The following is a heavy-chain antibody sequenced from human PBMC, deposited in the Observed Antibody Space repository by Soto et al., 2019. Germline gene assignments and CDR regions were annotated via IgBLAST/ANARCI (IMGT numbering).Heavy chain of an antibody. J-gene: IGHJ3*02. V-gene: IGHV4-39*01. CDR1: GGSISSSSYY. Sequence: SETLSLTCTVSGGSISSSSYYWGWIRQPPGKGLEWIGSIYYSGSTYYNPSLKSRVTISVDTSKNQFSLKLSSVTAADTAVYYCARQLMVAPNAAFDIWGQGTMVTVSS. D-gene: IGHD2-15*01. CDR3: ARQLMVAPNAAFDI. CDR2: IYYSGST.